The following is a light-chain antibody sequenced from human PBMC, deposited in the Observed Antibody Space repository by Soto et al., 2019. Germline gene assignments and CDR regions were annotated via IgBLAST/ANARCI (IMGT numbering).Light chain of an antibody. Sequence: DIQMTQSPSSLSASVGDRVTITCRASQSISSYLNWYQQKPGKAPKLLIYAASSLQSGVPSRFSGSGSGTDFTLTISSPQPEDFATYYCQQSYSTPVGTFGQGTKLEIK. CDR3: QQSYSTPVGT. CDR2: AAS. V-gene: IGKV1-39*01. CDR1: QSISSY. J-gene: IGKJ2*01.